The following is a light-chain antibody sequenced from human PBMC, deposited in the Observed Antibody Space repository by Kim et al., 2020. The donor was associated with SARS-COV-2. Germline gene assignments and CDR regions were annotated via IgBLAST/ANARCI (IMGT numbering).Light chain of an antibody. V-gene: IGLV3-21*04. CDR1: NIGSKR. CDR2: YDS. CDR3: QVWDSSSDHWV. Sequence: ASGKTGRITCGGNNIGSKRVHWYQQKPGQTPVLVIYYDSDRPSGIPERFSGSNSGNTATLTISRVEAGDEADYYCQVWDSSSDHWVFGGGTKVTVL. J-gene: IGLJ3*02.